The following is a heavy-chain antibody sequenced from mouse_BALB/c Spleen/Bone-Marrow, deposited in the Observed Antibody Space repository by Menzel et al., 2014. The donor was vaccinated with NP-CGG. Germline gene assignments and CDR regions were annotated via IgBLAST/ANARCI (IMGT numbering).Heavy chain of an antibody. Sequence: EVHLVESGGGLVKPGGSLKLSCAASGFTFSSSAMSWVRQTPEERLEWVASISSGGSTYYPDSVKGRFTISRDNARNILYLQMSSLRSEDTAMYYCAREEYGQKVYAMDYWGQGTSVTVSS. CDR1: GFTFSSSA. CDR2: ISSGGST. CDR3: AREEYGQKVYAMDY. V-gene: IGHV5-6-5*01. D-gene: IGHD2-10*02. J-gene: IGHJ4*01.